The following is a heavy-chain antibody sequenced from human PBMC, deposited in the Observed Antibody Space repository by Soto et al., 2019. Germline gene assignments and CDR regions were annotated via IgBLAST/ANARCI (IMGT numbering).Heavy chain of an antibody. V-gene: IGHV4-30-4*01. Sequence: QVQLQESGPGLVKPSQTLSLTCTVSDGSISSGDYYWSWIRQPPGKGLEWIGYIYYSGSTYYNPSLKSRVTTSVDTSKNQFSLKLSSVTAADTAVYYCARAYYYDSSGYYPTYFDYWGQGTLVTVSS. CDR3: ARAYYYDSSGYYPTYFDY. CDR1: DGSISSGDYY. CDR2: IYYSGST. J-gene: IGHJ4*02. D-gene: IGHD3-22*01.